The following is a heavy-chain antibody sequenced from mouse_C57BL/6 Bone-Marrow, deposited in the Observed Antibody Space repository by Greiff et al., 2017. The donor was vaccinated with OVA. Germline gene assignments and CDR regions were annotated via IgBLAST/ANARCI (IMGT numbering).Heavy chain of an antibody. Sequence: EVQLVESGPGLVKPSQSLSLTCSVTGYSITSGYYWNWIRQFPGNKLEWMGYISYDGSNNYNPSLKNRISITRDTSKNQFFLKLNSVTTEDTATYYCARALMYFDVWGTGTTVTVSS. CDR1: GYSITSGYY. V-gene: IGHV3-6*01. CDR2: ISYDGSN. J-gene: IGHJ1*03. CDR3: ARALMYFDV.